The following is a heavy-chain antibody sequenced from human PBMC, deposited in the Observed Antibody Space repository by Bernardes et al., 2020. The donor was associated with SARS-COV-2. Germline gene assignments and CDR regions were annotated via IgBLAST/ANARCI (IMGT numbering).Heavy chain of an antibody. V-gene: IGHV2-70*01. J-gene: IGHJ6*02. CDR1: GFSLSTSGMC. Sequence: GPTLVKPTQTLTLTCTFSGFSLSTSGMCVSWIRQPPGKALEWLALIDWDDDKYYSTSLKTRLTISKDTSKNQVVLTMTNMDPVDTATYYCARIRLYGDYPLGYYYYYGMDVWGQGTTVTVSS. CDR2: IDWDDDK. D-gene: IGHD4-17*01. CDR3: ARIRLYGDYPLGYYYYYGMDV.